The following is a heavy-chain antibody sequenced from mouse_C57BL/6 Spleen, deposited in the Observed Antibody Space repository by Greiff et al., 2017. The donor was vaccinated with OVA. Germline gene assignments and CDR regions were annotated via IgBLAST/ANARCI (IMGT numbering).Heavy chain of an antibody. J-gene: IGHJ2*01. CDR1: GYTFTSYT. CDR2: INPSSGYT. V-gene: IGHV1-4*01. Sequence: VQLQQSGAELARPGASVTMSCKASGYTFTSYTMHWVKQRPGQGLEWIGYINPSSGYTKYNQKFKDKATLTADKTSSTAYMQLSSLTSEDSAVYYCARSDYFDYWGQGTTLTVSS. CDR3: ARSDYFDY.